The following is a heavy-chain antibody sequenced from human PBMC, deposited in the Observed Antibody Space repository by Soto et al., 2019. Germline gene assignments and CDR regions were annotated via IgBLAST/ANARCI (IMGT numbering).Heavy chain of an antibody. Sequence: QVVLQQSGPGLVKPSQTLSLTCAISGDSVSSNSDAWNWIRQSPSRGLEWLGRTYYRSKWFYDYAASVKDRITINPDTSKNQFYLHLNSVTPDDTAVYYCARDPPEDQGYDCWGQGTLVTVSS. J-gene: IGHJ4*02. CDR2: TYYRSKWFY. V-gene: IGHV6-1*01. D-gene: IGHD1-1*01. CDR3: ARDPPEDQGYDC. CDR1: GDSVSSNSDA.